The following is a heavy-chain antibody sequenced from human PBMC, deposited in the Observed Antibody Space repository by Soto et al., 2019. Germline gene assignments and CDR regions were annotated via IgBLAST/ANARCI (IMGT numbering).Heavy chain of an antibody. V-gene: IGHV4-34*01. CDR1: GGSFSGYY. J-gene: IGHJ6*02. Sequence: PSETLSLTCAVYGGSFSGYYWTWIRQPPGTGLEWIGEINHSGSTNYNPSLKSRVTISVDTSKNQFSLKLTSVTAADTAVYYCARDPIAVGYYYYGMDVWGQGTTVTVSS. CDR3: ARDPIAVGYYYYGMDV. CDR2: INHSGST. D-gene: IGHD6-19*01.